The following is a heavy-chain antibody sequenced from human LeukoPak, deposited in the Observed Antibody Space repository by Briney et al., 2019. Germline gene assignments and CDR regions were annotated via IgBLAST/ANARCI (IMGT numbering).Heavy chain of an antibody. CDR3: AREFSGTSIAARVFDS. V-gene: IGHV4-4*07. CDR1: GGSITSYY. CDR2: IHTSGST. J-gene: IGHJ4*02. Sequence: SETLSLTCTVSGGSITSYYWTYIRQPAGKGLEWIGRIHTSGSTNYNPSLKSRVTMSIDTSKNHFSLNLSPVTAADTAMYYCAREFSGTSIAARVFDSWGQGTLVTVSS. D-gene: IGHD6-6*01.